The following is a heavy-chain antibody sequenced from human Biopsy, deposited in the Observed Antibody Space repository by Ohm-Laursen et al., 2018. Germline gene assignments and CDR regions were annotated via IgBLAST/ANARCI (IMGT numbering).Heavy chain of an antibody. J-gene: IGHJ5*02. Sequence: GSLRLSCAASGFTFSSHAMSWVRQAPGKGLECVSLINGSGGSTYYADPVKGRFTISRGSSKNTLYLQMNSLRAEDTAMYYCARDLYDFCGGCPFDPWGQGTLVTVSP. CDR3: ARDLYDFCGGCPFDP. CDR2: INGSGGST. D-gene: IGHD3-3*01. CDR1: GFTFSSHA. V-gene: IGHV3-23*01.